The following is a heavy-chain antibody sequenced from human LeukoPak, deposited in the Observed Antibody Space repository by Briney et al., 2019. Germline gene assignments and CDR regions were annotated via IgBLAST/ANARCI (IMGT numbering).Heavy chain of an antibody. D-gene: IGHD3-22*01. J-gene: IGHJ4*02. CDR3: ARGSSITMIVVVPLSHSSGLFDY. CDR2: INPNSGGT. Sequence: ASVKVSCKASGYTFTGYYMHWVRQAPGQGLEWMGWINPNSGGTNYAQKFQGRVTMTRDTSISTAYMELSRLRSDDTAVYYCARGSSITMIVVVPLSHSSGLFDYWGQGTLVTVSS. CDR1: GYTFTGYY. V-gene: IGHV1-2*02.